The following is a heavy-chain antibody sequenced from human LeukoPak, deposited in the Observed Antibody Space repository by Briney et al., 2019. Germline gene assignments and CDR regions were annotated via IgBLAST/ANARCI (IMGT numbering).Heavy chain of an antibody. Sequence: GGSLRLSCAASGFTFSSYAMSWVHQAPGKGLEWVSAISGSGGSTYYADSVKGRFTISRDNSKNTLYLQMNSLRAEDTAVYYCAKRSEYYCSSTSCYVDYWGQGTLVTVSS. CDR2: ISGSGGST. J-gene: IGHJ4*02. D-gene: IGHD2-2*01. V-gene: IGHV3-23*01. CDR1: GFTFSSYA. CDR3: AKRSEYYCSSTSCYVDY.